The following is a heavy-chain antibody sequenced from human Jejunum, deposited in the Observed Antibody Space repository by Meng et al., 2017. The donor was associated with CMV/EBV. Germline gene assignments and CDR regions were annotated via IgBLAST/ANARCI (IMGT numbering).Heavy chain of an antibody. V-gene: IGHV3-21*01. CDR3: ARGPYDFWSGYHDFWRGYLPYGMDV. Sequence: VRRAPGKGLQWVSSISKTGTYIYYADSVKDRFTISRDNAKNSLYLQMNSLRAEDTAVYYCARGPYDFWSGYHDFWRGYLPYGMDVWGQGTTVTVSS. D-gene: IGHD3-3*01. CDR2: ISKTGTYI. J-gene: IGHJ6*02.